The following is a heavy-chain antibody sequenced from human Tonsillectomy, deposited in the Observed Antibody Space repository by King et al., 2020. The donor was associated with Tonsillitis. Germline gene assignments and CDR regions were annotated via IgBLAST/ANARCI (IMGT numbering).Heavy chain of an antibody. Sequence: QLQESGPGLVKPSETLSLTCTVSGGSISSSSYYWGWIRQPPGKGLEWIGSIYYSGSTYYNPSLKSRVTISVDTSKNQFSLKLSSVTAADTAVYYCARHGCSSTSCHIFFDYWGQGTLVTVSS. CDR3: ARHGCSSTSCHIFFDY. V-gene: IGHV4-39*01. CDR1: GGSISSSSYY. J-gene: IGHJ4*02. CDR2: IYYSGST. D-gene: IGHD2-2*01.